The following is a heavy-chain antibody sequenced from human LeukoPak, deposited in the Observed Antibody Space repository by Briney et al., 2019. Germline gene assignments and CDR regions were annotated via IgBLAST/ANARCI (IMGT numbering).Heavy chain of an antibody. CDR3: ARIQPLEYSSGWSRPYYYGMNV. Sequence: GGSLRLSCAASGFTFDDYAMHWVRQAPGKGLEWVSGISWNSGSIGYADSVKGRFTISRDSAKNSLYLQMNSLRAEGTALYYCARIQPLEYSSGWSRPYYYGMNVWGQGTTVTVSS. CDR2: ISWNSGSI. J-gene: IGHJ6*02. CDR1: GFTFDDYA. V-gene: IGHV3-9*01. D-gene: IGHD6-19*01.